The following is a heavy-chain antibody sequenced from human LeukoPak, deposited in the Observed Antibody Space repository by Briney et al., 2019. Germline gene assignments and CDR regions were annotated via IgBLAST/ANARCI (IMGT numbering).Heavy chain of an antibody. D-gene: IGHD3-22*01. CDR3: ARYDSSGYYVGAFDI. CDR1: GFTFSDYY. V-gene: IGHV3-11*04. CDR2: ISSSGSTI. Sequence: GGSLRLSCAASGFTFSDYYMSWIRQAPGKGLEWVSYISSSGSTIYYADSVKGRFTISRDNAKNSLYLQMNSLRAEDPAVYYCARYDSSGYYVGAFDIWGQGTMVTVSS. J-gene: IGHJ3*02.